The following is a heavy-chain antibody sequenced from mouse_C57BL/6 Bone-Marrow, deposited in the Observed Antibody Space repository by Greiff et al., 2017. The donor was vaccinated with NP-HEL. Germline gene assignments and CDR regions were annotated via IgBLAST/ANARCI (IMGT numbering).Heavy chain of an antibody. CDR3: ARQGDSSGPHYYAMDY. Sequence: EVQRVESGGGLVQPGGSLKLSCAASGFTFSDYGMAWVRQAPRKGPEWVAFISNLAYSIYYADTVTGRFTISRENAKNTLYLEMSSLRSEDTAMYYCARQGDSSGPHYYAMDYWGQGTSVTVSS. CDR2: ISNLAYSI. V-gene: IGHV5-15*01. J-gene: IGHJ4*01. D-gene: IGHD3-2*02. CDR1: GFTFSDYG.